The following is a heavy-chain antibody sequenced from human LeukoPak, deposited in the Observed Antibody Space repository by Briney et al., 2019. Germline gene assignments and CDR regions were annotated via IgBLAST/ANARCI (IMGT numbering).Heavy chain of an antibody. D-gene: IGHD3-3*01. CDR1: GGSISSYY. CDR3: ARATLFGVVII. V-gene: IGHV4-4*07. J-gene: IGHJ4*02. CDR2: IYTTGST. Sequence: SETLSLTCTVSGGSISSYYWSWIRQPPGKGLEWIGHIYTTGSTNYNPSLKSRVTMSVDTSKNQFSLKLSSVTAADTAVYYCARATLFGVVIIWGQGTLVTVSS.